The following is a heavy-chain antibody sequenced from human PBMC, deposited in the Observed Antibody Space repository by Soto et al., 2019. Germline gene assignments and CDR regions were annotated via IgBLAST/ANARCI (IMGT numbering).Heavy chain of an antibody. J-gene: IGHJ5*02. CDR2: IIPIFGTA. CDR3: ARDARQITIFGVADNWFDP. CDR1: GGTFSSYA. D-gene: IGHD3-3*01. V-gene: IGHV1-69*13. Sequence: SVKVSCKASGGTFSSYAISWVRQAPGQGLEWMGGIIPIFGTANYAQKFQGRVTITADESTSTAYMELSSLRSEDTAVYYCARDARQITIFGVADNWFDPWGQGTLVTVSS.